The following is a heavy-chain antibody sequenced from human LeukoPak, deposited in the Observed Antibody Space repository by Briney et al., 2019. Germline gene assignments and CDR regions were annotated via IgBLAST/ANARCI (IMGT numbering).Heavy chain of an antibody. CDR1: GYTFTSYG. D-gene: IGHD2-15*01. CDR2: ISAYNGNT. CDR3: ARDTRKYCSGGSCYSSVSRWGGYYYMDV. V-gene: IGHV1-18*01. J-gene: IGHJ6*03. Sequence: ASVKVSCKASGYTFTSYGISWVRQAPGQGFEWMGWISAYNGNTNYAQKLQGRVTMTTDTSTSTAYMELRSLRSDDTAVYYCARDTRKYCSGGSCYSSVSRWGGYYYMDVWGKGTTVTVSS.